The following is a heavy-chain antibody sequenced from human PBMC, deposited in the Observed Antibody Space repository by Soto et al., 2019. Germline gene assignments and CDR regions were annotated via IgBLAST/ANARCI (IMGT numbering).Heavy chain of an antibody. CDR2: IVVGSGNT. D-gene: IGHD2-2*01. Sequence: SVKVSCKASGFTFTSSAVQWVRQARGQRLEWIGWIVVGSGNTNYAQKFQERVTITRDMSTSTAYMELSSLRSEDTAVYYCAADFDQLLLFGYWGQGTLVTVSS. V-gene: IGHV1-58*01. J-gene: IGHJ4*02. CDR3: AADFDQLLLFGY. CDR1: GFTFTSSA.